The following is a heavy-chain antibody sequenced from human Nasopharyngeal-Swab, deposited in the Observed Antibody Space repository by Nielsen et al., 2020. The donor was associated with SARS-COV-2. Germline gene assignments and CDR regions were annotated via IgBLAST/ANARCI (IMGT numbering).Heavy chain of an antibody. D-gene: IGHD3-22*01. V-gene: IGHV3-15*01. CDR2: IKSKTDGGTT. J-gene: IGHJ3*02. CDR1: GFTFSNAW. CDR3: TTFYDSSGYYLGAFDI. Sequence: GGSLRLSCAASGFTFSNAWMSWVRQAPGKGLEWVGRIKSKTDGGTTDYAAPVKGRFTISRDDPKNTLYLQMNSLKTEDTAVYYCTTFYDSSGYYLGAFDIWGQGTMVTVSS.